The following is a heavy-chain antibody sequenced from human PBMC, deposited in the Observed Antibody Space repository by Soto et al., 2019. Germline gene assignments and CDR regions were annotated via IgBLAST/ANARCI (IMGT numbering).Heavy chain of an antibody. CDR3: ARDAAWLTHSVGSIDY. CDR2: IYYSGTT. Sequence: SETLSLTCAVSGGSISSSNWWSWVRQPPGKGLEWIGTIYYSGTTYYTPSLKSRLTISVDTSKNQFSLKLTSVTAADTAVYYCARDAAWLTHSVGSIDYWGQGTLVTVSS. D-gene: IGHD3-9*01. V-gene: IGHV4-4*02. J-gene: IGHJ4*02. CDR1: GGSISSSNW.